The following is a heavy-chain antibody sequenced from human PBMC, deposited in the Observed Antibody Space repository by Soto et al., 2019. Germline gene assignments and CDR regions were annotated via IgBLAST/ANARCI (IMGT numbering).Heavy chain of an antibody. V-gene: IGHV3-7*01. Sequence: EVQLVESGGGLVQPGGSLRLSCAASGFTFSSYWMSWVRQAPGKGLEWVANIKQDGSEKYYVDSVKGQFTISRDNAKNSLYLQMNSLRAEDTAVYYCARTMTTVTYDAFDIWGQGTMVTVSS. CDR2: IKQDGSEK. D-gene: IGHD4-17*01. J-gene: IGHJ3*02. CDR1: GFTFSSYW. CDR3: ARTMTTVTYDAFDI.